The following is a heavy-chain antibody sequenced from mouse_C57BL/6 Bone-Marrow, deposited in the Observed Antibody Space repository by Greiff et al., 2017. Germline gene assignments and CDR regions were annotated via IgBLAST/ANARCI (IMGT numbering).Heavy chain of an antibody. J-gene: IGHJ3*01. Sequence: VQLQQSGPGLVQPSQSLSITCTVSGFSLTSYGVHWVRQSPGKGLEWLGVIWSGGSTDYNAAFISRLSISKDNSKSQVFFKMNSLQADDTAIYYCASIYYDYGGCAYWGQGTLVTVSA. V-gene: IGHV2-2*01. CDR2: IWSGGST. CDR1: GFSLTSYG. D-gene: IGHD2-4*01. CDR3: ASIYYDYGGCAY.